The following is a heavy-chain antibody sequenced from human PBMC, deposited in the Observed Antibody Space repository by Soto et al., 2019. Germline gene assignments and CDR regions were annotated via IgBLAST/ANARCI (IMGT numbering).Heavy chain of an antibody. CDR1: GFIFSNYA. CDR3: ARDTEYTNSWRDFGH. CDR2: ICHDGSNK. J-gene: IGHJ4*02. D-gene: IGHD6-6*01. V-gene: IGHV3-33*01. Sequence: QVQLVESGGGVVQPGRSLRLSCAASGFIFSNYAMHWVRQAPGKGLEWVAVICHDGSNKFYADSVKGRFTISRDNSKNTLYLEMNSLGVEDPAVYYCARDTEYTNSWRDFGHWGQGTLVTVSS.